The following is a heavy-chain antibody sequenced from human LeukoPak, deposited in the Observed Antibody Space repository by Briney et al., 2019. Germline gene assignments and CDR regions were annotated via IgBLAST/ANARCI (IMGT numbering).Heavy chain of an antibody. CDR3: ARVRIQLWRSLFDY. Sequence: GGSLRLSCAASGFTFSTYWMSWVRQAPGKGLEWVANIKQDGSEKYYVDSVKGRFTISRDNAKSSLYLQMNSLRAEDMAVYYCARVRIQLWRSLFDYWGQGTLVTVSS. CDR2: IKQDGSEK. V-gene: IGHV3-7*01. CDR1: GFTFSTYW. J-gene: IGHJ4*02. D-gene: IGHD5-18*01.